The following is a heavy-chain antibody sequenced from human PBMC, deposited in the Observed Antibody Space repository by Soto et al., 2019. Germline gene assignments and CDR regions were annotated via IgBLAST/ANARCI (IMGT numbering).Heavy chain of an antibody. Sequence: SETLSLTCSVPGGSIRSHNWSWIRQPPGKGLEWIGCMYYSAMTEYNPSLKSRVTISADTSNNKVSLRLTSVTAADTAVYYCARHYRLWFGEPPGDYWGQGTLVTVSS. V-gene: IGHV4-59*08. D-gene: IGHD3-10*01. CDR3: ARHYRLWFGEPPGDY. CDR1: GGSIRSHN. J-gene: IGHJ4*02. CDR2: MYYSAMT.